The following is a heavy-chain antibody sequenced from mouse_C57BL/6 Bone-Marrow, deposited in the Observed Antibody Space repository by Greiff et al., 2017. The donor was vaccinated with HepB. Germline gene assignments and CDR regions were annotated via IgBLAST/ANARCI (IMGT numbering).Heavy chain of an antibody. CDR1: GYTFTSYG. Sequence: VQGVESGAELARPGASVKLSCKASGYTFTSYGISWVKQRTGQGLEWIGEIYPRSGNTYYNEKFKGKATLTADKSSSTAYMELRSLTSEDSAVYFCARWDGNYGDYWGQGTTLTVSS. D-gene: IGHD2-1*01. V-gene: IGHV1-81*01. J-gene: IGHJ2*01. CDR3: ARWDGNYGDY. CDR2: IYPRSGNT.